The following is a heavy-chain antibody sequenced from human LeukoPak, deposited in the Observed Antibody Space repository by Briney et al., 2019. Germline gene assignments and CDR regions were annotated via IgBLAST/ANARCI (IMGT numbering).Heavy chain of an antibody. CDR3: ATDRDYDFWSGYAN. J-gene: IGHJ4*02. Sequence: ASVKVSCKVSGYTLTELSMHWVRQAPGKGLEWMGGFDTEDGETIYAQKFQGRVTMTEATSTDTAYMELSSLRSEDTAVYYCATDRDYDFWSGYANWGQGTPVTVSS. CDR2: FDTEDGET. CDR1: GYTLTELS. D-gene: IGHD3-3*01. V-gene: IGHV1-24*01.